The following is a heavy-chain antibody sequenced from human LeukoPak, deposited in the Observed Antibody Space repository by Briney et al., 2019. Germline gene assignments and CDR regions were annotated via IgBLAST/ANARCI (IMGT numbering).Heavy chain of an antibody. CDR1: GFTFDDYA. D-gene: IGHD2-2*03. CDR2: ISWNSGSI. V-gene: IGHV3-9*01. CDR3: AKDLDRVPYGMDV. Sequence: GRSLRLSCAASGFTFDDYAMHWVRQAPGKGLEWVSGISWNSGSIGYADSVKGRFTISRDNAKNSLYLQMNSLRAEDTALYCCAKDLDRVPYGMDVWGQGTTVTVSS. J-gene: IGHJ6*02.